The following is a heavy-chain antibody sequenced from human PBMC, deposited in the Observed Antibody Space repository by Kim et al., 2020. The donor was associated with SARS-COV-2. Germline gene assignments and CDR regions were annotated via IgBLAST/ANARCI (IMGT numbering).Heavy chain of an antibody. CDR2: ISYSGIT. J-gene: IGHJ4*02. CDR3: ARGLSDYNTNSGVY. D-gene: IGHD4-4*01. CDR1: GGSISSYY. Sequence: SETLSLTCTVSGGSISSYYWSWIRQPPGKGLEWIGYISYSGITNYNPSLKSRVIISLDTSKNQFSLKVSSVTAADTAVYYCARGLSDYNTNSGVYWGQGTLVTVSS. V-gene: IGHV4-59*01.